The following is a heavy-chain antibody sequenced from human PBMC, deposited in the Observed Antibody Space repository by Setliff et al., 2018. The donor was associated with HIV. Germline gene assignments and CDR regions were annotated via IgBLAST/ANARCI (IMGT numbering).Heavy chain of an antibody. D-gene: IGHD3-16*02. J-gene: IGHJ3*02. CDR2: IYSNGGT. CDR3: ARESLNLGELSSNPDASDI. Sequence: SETLSLTCTVSGVSISSYYWSWIRQPPGKGLEYIGYIYSNGGTNYNPSLKSRVTISVDTSKNQFYLKLTSVTAADTAVYYCARESLNLGELSSNPDASDIWGQGTMVTVSS. CDR1: GVSISSYY. V-gene: IGHV4-59*01.